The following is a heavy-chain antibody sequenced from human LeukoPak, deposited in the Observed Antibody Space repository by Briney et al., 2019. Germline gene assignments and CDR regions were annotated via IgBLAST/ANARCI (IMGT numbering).Heavy chain of an antibody. J-gene: IGHJ4*02. CDR3: TRALPQTTLKAAGFDY. CDR1: GFTFSSYD. CDR2: IGTAGDP. V-gene: IGHV3-13*05. Sequence: GGSLRLSCAASGFTFSSYDMHWVRQATGKGLEWVSAIGTAGDPYYPGSVKGRFTISRENAKNSLYLQMNSLRAEDTAVYYCTRALPQTTLKAAGFDYWGQGTLVTVSS. D-gene: IGHD4-11*01.